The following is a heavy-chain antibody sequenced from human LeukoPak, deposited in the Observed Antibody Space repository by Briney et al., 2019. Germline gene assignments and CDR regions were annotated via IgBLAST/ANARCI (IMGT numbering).Heavy chain of an antibody. CDR3: ARGRPEGIAVAGTWSDY. V-gene: IGHV4-34*01. CDR1: GVSFSGYY. D-gene: IGHD6-19*01. J-gene: IGHJ4*02. CDR2: INHSGST. Sequence: TASETLSLTCAVYGVSFSGYYWSWIRQPPGKGLEWIGEINHSGSTNYNPSLKSRVTISVDTSKNQFSLKLSSVTAADTAVYYCARGRPEGIAVAGTWSDYWGQGTLVTVSS.